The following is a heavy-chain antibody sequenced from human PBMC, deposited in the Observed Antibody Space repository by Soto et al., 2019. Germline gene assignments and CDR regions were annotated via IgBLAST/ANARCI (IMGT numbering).Heavy chain of an antibody. CDR2: IKQDGSEK. CDR3: ARVKARRGLSGAYNWFDP. Sequence: GGSLRLSCAASGFTFSSYWMSWVRQAPGKGLEWVANIKQDGSEKYYVDSVKGRFTISRDNAKNSLYLQMNSLRAEDTAVYYCARVKARRGLSGAYNWFDPWGQGTLVTVSS. CDR1: GFTFSSYW. D-gene: IGHD2-15*01. J-gene: IGHJ5*02. V-gene: IGHV3-7*01.